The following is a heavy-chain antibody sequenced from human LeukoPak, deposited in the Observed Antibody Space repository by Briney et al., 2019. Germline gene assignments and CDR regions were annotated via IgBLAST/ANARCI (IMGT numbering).Heavy chain of an antibody. CDR1: GGSFSGYY. D-gene: IGHD3-9*01. V-gene: IGHV4-34*01. CDR2: INHSGST. Sequence: KPSETLSLTCAVYGGSFSGYYWSWIRQPPGKGLEWIGEINHSGSTNYNPPLKSRVTISVDTSKNQFSLKLSSVTAADTAVYYCARSGGSRYFDWLQSAKGFDPWGQGTLVTVSS. J-gene: IGHJ5*02. CDR3: ARSGGSRYFDWLQSAKGFDP.